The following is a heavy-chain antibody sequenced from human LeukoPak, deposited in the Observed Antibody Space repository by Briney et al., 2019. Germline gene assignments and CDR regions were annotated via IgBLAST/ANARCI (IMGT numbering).Heavy chain of an antibody. Sequence: PGGSLRLSCAASGFTFSTHTMNWVRQAPGKGLEWVSAISGSGDTTFYADSVKGRFAISRDNSKNTPCLQMNSLRAEDTAVYYCAKEKASIFRPYYCDYWGQGTLVTVSS. CDR1: GFTFSTHT. J-gene: IGHJ4*02. D-gene: IGHD2/OR15-2a*01. V-gene: IGHV3-23*01. CDR3: AKEKASIFRPYYCDY. CDR2: ISGSGDTT.